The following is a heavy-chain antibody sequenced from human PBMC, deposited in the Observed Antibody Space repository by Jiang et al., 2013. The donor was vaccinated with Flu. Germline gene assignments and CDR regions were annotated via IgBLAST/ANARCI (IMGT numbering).Heavy chain of an antibody. CDR2: IYSGGST. V-gene: IGHV3-66*01. CDR3: ARGGDGYNSPRDY. J-gene: IGHJ4*02. CDR1: GFTVSSNY. D-gene: IGHD5-24*01. Sequence: QLVESGGGLVQPGGSLRLSCAASGFTVSSNYMSWIRQAPGKGLEWVSVIYSGGSTYYADSVKGRFTISRDNSKNTLYLQMNSLRAEDTAVYYCARGGDGYNSPRDYWGQGTLVTVSS.